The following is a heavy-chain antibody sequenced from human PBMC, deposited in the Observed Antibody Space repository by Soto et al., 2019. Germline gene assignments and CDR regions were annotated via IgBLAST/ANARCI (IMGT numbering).Heavy chain of an antibody. CDR3: ARDTGGSYDF. D-gene: IGHD1-26*01. Sequence: EVQLVESGGGSVQPGGSLRLSCAASGFTFSDYYMDWVRQLPGMGLEWVGRTRNKANNYAAEYAPSVRGRFTISRHDSEDSMFLQLNSLKTEDTAVYYCARDTGGSYDFWGQGALVTVSS. CDR1: GFTFSDYY. J-gene: IGHJ4*02. CDR2: TRNKANNYAA. V-gene: IGHV3-72*01.